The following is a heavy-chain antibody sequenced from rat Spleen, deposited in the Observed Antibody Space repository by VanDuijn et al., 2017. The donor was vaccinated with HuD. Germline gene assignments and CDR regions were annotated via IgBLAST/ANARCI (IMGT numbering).Heavy chain of an antibody. D-gene: IGHD1-7*01. CDR2: ISYDGSKT. CDR1: GFTFSDFY. CDR3: ARPSYGYPFAY. J-gene: IGHJ3*01. V-gene: IGHV5-29*01. Sequence: EVQLVESDGGLVQPGRSLKLSCAASGFTFSDFYMAWVRQAPTKGLEWVATISYDGSKTYYRDSVKGRFTISRDNAKSTLYLQMDSLRSEDTAPYYCARPSYGYPFAYWGQGTLVTVSS.